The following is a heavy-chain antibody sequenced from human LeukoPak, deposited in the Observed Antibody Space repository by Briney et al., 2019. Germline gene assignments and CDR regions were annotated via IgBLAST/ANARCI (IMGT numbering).Heavy chain of an antibody. CDR2: MYYSGTT. Sequence: PSETLSLTCTVSGGSISSSSYYWGWIRQPPGEGLEWIGSMYYSGTTYYSPSLQSRATISVDTSKNRFSLKLISVTAADTAVYYCARDYLRGNYPDYFHCWGQGTLVTVSS. V-gene: IGHV4-39*07. J-gene: IGHJ4*02. CDR1: GGSISSSSYY. D-gene: IGHD1-26*01. CDR3: ARDYLRGNYPDYFHC.